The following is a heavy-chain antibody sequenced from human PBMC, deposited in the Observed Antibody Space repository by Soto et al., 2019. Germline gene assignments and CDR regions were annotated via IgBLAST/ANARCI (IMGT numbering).Heavy chain of an antibody. D-gene: IGHD6-6*01. V-gene: IGHV1-69*01. CDR3: ARGRWQELVHEYKWFDP. CDR1: GAIDSYA. J-gene: IGHJ5*02. CDR2: IIPIFGTA. Sequence: GAIDSYARRWVQQATGQGLEWMGGIIPIFGTANYAQKFQGRVTITADESTSTAYMELSSLRSEDTAVYYCARGRWQELVHEYKWFDPWGQATLVTVSS.